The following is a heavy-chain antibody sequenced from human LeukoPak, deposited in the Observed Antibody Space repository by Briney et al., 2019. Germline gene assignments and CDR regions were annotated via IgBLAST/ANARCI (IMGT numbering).Heavy chain of an antibody. D-gene: IGHD1-7*01. CDR1: GFTFSDYA. CDR3: AREYWWNYDY. CDR2: ISKDGSDK. V-gene: IGHV3-30-3*01. Sequence: HPGGSLRLSCAASGFTFSDYAMHWIRQAPGKGLEWVAVISKDGSDKYHPGSVRGRFTISRDNSKNTVYLQMDSLRAEDTAIYYCAREYWWNYDYWGQGTLVTVSS. J-gene: IGHJ4*02.